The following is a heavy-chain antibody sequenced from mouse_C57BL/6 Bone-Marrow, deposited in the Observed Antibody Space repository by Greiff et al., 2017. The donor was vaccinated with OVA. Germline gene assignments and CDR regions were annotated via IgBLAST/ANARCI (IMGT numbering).Heavy chain of an antibody. CDR2: INPNNGGT. CDR3: ARSNDYGFAY. V-gene: IGHV1-18*01. J-gene: IGHJ3*01. CDR1: GYTFTDYN. D-gene: IGHD2-4*01. Sequence: VQLQQSGPELVKPGASVMIPCKASGYTFTDYNMDWVKQSHGKSLEWIGDINPNNGGTIYNQKFKGKATLTVDKSSSTAYMELRSLTSEDTAVYCCARSNDYGFAYWGQGTLVTVSA.